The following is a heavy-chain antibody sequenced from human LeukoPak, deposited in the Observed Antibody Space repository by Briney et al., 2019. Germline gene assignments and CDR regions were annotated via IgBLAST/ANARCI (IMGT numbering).Heavy chain of an antibody. CDR2: IYYSGST. J-gene: IGHJ4*02. CDR1: GGSISTSSYY. D-gene: IGHD6-19*01. Sequence: PSDTLSLTCTVSGGSISTSSYYWGWVRQPPGKGLEWIGSIYYSGSTYFNPSLKSRVTISVDTSKNQFSLKLSSVTAADTAVYFCARQLRGEAVAGHLQPFDYWGQGTLVTVSS. V-gene: IGHV4-39*01. CDR3: ARQLRGEAVAGHLQPFDY.